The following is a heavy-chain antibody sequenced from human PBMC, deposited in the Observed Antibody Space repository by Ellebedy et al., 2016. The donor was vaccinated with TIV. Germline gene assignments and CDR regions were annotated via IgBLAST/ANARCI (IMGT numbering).Heavy chain of an antibody. V-gene: IGHV4-34*01. CDR1: GGSFSGYY. J-gene: IGHJ4*02. D-gene: IGHD4-17*01. Sequence: MPSETLSLTCAVYGGSFSGYYWTRSRQPPGKGLEWIGEIYHSGSTNYNPSPKNRVTISVDTSKNRFSLKLSSVTAADTAVYYCARSTTVTTASYEYWGQGTLVTVSS. CDR2: IYHSGST. CDR3: ARSTTVTTASYEY.